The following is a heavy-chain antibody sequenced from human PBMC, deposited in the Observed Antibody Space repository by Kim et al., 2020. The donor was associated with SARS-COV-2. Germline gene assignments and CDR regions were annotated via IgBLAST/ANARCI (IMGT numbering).Heavy chain of an antibody. CDR2: LYISGDT. D-gene: IGHD1-1*01. J-gene: IGHJ5*02. Sequence: GGSLRLSCVASGFTVSGNYMSWVRQAPGKGLEWVSVLYISGDTRYIDSVKGRFTISRDNSKNTVYLQMNSLRVEDTAMYYCARDVRTQARGNWFDPWGQGTLVTVCS. CDR1: GFTVSGNY. V-gene: IGHV3-66*01. CDR3: ARDVRTQARGNWFDP.